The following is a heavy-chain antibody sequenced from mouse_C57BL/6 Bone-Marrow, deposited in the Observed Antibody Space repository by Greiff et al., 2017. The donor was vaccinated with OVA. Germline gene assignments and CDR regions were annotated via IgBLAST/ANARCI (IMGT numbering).Heavy chain of an antibody. V-gene: IGHV1-5*01. CDR2: IYPGNSDT. CDR3: TRGPNYYGSSPWYFDV. D-gene: IGHD1-1*01. J-gene: IGHJ1*03. Sequence: VQLQQSGTVLARPGASVKMSCKTSGYTFTSYWMHWVKQRPGQGLEWIGAIYPGNSDTSYNQKFKGKAKLTAVTSASTAYMELSSLTNEDSAVYYCTRGPNYYGSSPWYFDVWGTGTTVTVSS. CDR1: GYTFTSYW.